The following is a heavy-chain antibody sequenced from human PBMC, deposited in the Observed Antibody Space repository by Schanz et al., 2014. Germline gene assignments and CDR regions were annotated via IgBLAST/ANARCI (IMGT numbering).Heavy chain of an antibody. J-gene: IGHJ1*01. CDR3: ARDTAQSCIGPSCFEYFQH. CDR1: GFRFDDYA. D-gene: IGHD2-2*01. Sequence: EVQLVESGGGLVQPGRSLRLSCVASGFRFDDYAMHWVRQAPGKGLEWVSGMSWNAGSLGYGDSVKGRFTISRDNAKISLYLQMNSLRAEDTALYYCARDTAQSCIGPSCFEYFQHWGQGALVTVSS. CDR2: MSWNAGSL. V-gene: IGHV3-9*01.